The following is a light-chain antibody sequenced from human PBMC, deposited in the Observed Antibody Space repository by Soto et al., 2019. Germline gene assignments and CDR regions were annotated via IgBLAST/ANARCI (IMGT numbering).Light chain of an antibody. CDR2: GNS. CDR1: SSNIGAGYD. J-gene: IGLJ3*02. Sequence: QSLLTQPPSVSGAPGQRVTISCTGSSSNIGAGYDVHWYQQLPGTAPKLLIYGNSNRPSGVPDRFSGSKSGTSASLAITGLQAGDEADYYCQSYDSSLSAVVFGGGTKLTVL. CDR3: QSYDSSLSAVV. V-gene: IGLV1-40*01.